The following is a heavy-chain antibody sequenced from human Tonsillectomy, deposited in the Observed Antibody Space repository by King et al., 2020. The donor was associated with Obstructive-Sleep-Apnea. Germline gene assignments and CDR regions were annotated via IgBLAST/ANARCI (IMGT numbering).Heavy chain of an antibody. Sequence: VQLVESGAEVKKPGSSVKVSCKASGGTFSNYSISWVRQAPGQGLEWMGGIIPIFGTGNYAQKFQGRVTITADESTSTAYMELSSLRSEDTAGYYCARVGNYYDSSGYLDYWGQGTLVTVSS. J-gene: IGHJ4*02. CDR3: ARVGNYYDSSGYLDY. CDR1: GGTFSNYS. CDR2: IIPIFGTG. V-gene: IGHV1-69*01. D-gene: IGHD3-22*01.